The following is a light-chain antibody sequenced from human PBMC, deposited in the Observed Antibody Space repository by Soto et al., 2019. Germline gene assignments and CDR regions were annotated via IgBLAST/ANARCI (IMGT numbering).Light chain of an antibody. V-gene: IGKV3D-15*01. J-gene: IGKJ5*01. CDR1: QTVNSR. CDR3: QQYNNWPPSIT. Sequence: EIVLTQSPATLSSSPGERATLSCRASQTVNSRLAWYQHKPGQAPRLLIYGASSRATGTPDRFSGSGSGTEFTLTIRSLQSEDFAVYYCQQYNNWPPSITFGQGTRM. CDR2: GAS.